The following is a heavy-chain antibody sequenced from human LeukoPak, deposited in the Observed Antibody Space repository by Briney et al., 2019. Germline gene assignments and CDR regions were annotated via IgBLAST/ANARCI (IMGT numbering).Heavy chain of an antibody. Sequence: TPSGTLSLTCTVSGGSISSSSYYWGWIRQPPGKGLEWIGSIYYSGSTYYNPSLKSRVTISVDTSKNQFSLKLSSVTAADTAVYYCARDYGGNFGGDAFDIWGQGTMVTVSS. CDR2: IYYSGST. D-gene: IGHD4-23*01. CDR1: GGSISSSSYY. J-gene: IGHJ3*02. V-gene: IGHV4-39*02. CDR3: ARDYGGNFGGDAFDI.